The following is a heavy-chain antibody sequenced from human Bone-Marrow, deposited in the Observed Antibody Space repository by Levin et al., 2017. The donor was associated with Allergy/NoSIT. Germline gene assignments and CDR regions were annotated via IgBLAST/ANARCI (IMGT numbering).Heavy chain of an antibody. CDR2: IYHSGST. Sequence: TSETLSLTCAVSGFSISSGYYWGWIRQPPGKGLEWIGNIYHSGSTFYNPSLQSRVTLSVDTSKNQFSLRLSSVTAADTAVYYCAREKGQGYDSSGYGDYWGQGTLVTVSS. CDR1: GFSISSGYY. CDR3: AREKGQGYDSSGYGDY. D-gene: IGHD3-22*01. V-gene: IGHV4-38-2*02. J-gene: IGHJ4*02.